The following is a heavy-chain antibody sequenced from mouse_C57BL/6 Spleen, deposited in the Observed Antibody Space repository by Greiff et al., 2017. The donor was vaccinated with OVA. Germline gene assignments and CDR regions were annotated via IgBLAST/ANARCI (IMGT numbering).Heavy chain of an antibody. J-gene: IGHJ2*01. CDR3: ARERESTMITNYFDY. V-gene: IGHV1-52*01. CDR1: GYTFTSYW. Sequence: QVQLQQPGAELVRPGSSVKLSCKASGYTFTSYWMHWVKQRPIQGLEWIGNIDPSDSETHYTQKFKDKATLTVDKSSSTAYVQLSSLTSEDSAVYYCARERESTMITNYFDYWGQGTTLTVSS. D-gene: IGHD2-4*01. CDR2: IDPSDSET.